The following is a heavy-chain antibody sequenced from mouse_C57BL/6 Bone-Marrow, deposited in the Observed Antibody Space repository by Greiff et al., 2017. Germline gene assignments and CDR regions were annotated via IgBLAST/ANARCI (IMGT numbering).Heavy chain of an antibody. D-gene: IGHD2-5*01. J-gene: IGHJ4*01. CDR2: IDPENGDT. CDR3: TNAYYSNFPYAMDY. CDR1: GFNIKDDY. V-gene: IGHV14-4*01. Sequence: EVQLQQSGAELVRPGASVKLSCTASGFNIKDDYMHWVKQRPEQGLEWIGWIDPENGDTEYASKFQGKATITADTSSNTAYLQLSSLTSADTAVYYCTNAYYSNFPYAMDYWGQGTSVTVSS.